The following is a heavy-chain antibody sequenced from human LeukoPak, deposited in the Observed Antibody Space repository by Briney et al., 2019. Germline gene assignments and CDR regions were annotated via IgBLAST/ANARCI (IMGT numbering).Heavy chain of an antibody. CDR2: IWYDGSNK. CDR3: ARGVVVPAAISPFFDY. Sequence: PGGPLRLSCAASGFTFSSYGMHWVRQAPGKGLEWVAVIWYDGSNKYYADSVKGRFTISRDNSKNTLYLQMNSLRAEDTAVYYCARGVVVPAAISPFFDYWGQGTLVTVSS. D-gene: IGHD2-2*01. V-gene: IGHV3-33*08. J-gene: IGHJ4*02. CDR1: GFTFSSYG.